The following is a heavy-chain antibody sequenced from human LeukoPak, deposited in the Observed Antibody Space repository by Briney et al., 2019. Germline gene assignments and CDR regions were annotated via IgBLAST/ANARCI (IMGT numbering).Heavy chain of an antibody. J-gene: IGHJ6*03. Sequence: PSETLSLTCTVSGGSISSGSYYWDWIRQPPGKGLEWIGSIYYGGNTYYNPSLKSRVTISIDTSKNLFSLKLNSVTAADTAVYYCARLADIVVVPAAPPYYYYMDVWGKGTTVTVSS. V-gene: IGHV4-39*01. CDR2: IYYGGNT. D-gene: IGHD2-2*01. CDR3: ARLADIVVVPAAPPYYYYMDV. CDR1: GGSISSGSYY.